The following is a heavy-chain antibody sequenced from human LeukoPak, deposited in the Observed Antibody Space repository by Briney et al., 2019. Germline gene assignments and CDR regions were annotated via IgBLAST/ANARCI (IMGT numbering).Heavy chain of an antibody. D-gene: IGHD3-16*01. V-gene: IGHV3-23*01. J-gene: IGHJ5*02. CDR2: ISGSGGST. CDR1: GFTVSSNY. Sequence: GGSLRLSCAASGFTVSSNYMSWVRQAPGKGLEWVSAISGSGGSTYYADSVKGRFTISRDNSKNTLYLQMNSLRAEDTAVYYCAKAGGSSWFDPWGQGTLVTVSS. CDR3: AKAGGSSWFDP.